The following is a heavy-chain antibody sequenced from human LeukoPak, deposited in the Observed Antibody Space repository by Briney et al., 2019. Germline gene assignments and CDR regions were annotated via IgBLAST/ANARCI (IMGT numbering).Heavy chain of an antibody. CDR3: ASGWEPLNWFDP. J-gene: IGHJ5*02. CDR2: INHSGST. D-gene: IGHD1-26*01. CDR1: GGSFSGYY. V-gene: IGHV4-34*01. Sequence: SETLSLTCAVYGGSFSGYYWSWIRQPPGKGLEWIGEINHSGSTNYNPSLKSRVTISVDTSKNQFSLKLSSVTAADTAVYYCASGWEPLNWFDPWGQGTLVTVSS.